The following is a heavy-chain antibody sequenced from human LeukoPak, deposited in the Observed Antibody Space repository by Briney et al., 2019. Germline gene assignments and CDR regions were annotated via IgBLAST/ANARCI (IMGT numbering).Heavy chain of an antibody. J-gene: IGHJ4*02. Sequence: GASLKISCQISGYIFTTYWIAWVRQLPGKGLEWMGVIYPADSDTKYSPSFQGQVTFSVDKSISTAYLQWNSLKASDTAIYYCARRPAFYCDYWGQGTLVTVSS. D-gene: IGHD2/OR15-2a*01. V-gene: IGHV5-51*01. CDR2: IYPADSDT. CDR3: ARRPAFYCDY. CDR1: GYIFTTYW.